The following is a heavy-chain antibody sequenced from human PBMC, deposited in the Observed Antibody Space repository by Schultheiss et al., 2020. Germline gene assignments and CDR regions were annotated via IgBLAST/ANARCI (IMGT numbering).Heavy chain of an antibody. D-gene: IGHD6-13*01. CDR2: IKQDGSER. J-gene: IGHJ4*02. CDR3: SGVDSGSWYYFDY. Sequence: GGSLRLSCAASGFTFSSYAMNWVRQTPGGGLEWVANIKQDGSERYYVDSVKGRFTISRDNAENSLYLQMNSLRAEDTAVYYCSGVDSGSWYYFDYWGQGTLVTVSS. V-gene: IGHV3-7*01. CDR1: GFTFSSYA.